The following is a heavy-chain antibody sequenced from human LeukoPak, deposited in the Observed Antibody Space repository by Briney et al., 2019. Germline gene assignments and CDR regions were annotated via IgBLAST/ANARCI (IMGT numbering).Heavy chain of an antibody. J-gene: IGHJ5*02. CDR3: ARDYYCSGGSCYSQYNWFDP. Sequence: SQTLSLTCTVSGGSINSGSYYWSWIRQPAGKGLEWIGRIYTSGSTNYSPSLKSRVTISIDTSKNQFSLKLSSVTAADTAVYYCARDYYCSGGSCYSQYNWFDPWGQGTLVTVSS. V-gene: IGHV4-61*02. CDR2: IYTSGST. CDR1: GGSINSGSYY. D-gene: IGHD2-15*01.